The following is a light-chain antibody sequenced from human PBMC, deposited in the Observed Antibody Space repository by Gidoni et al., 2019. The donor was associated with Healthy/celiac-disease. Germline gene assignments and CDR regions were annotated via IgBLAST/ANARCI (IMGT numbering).Light chain of an antibody. CDR2: EVS. CDR3: SSYTSSSTYV. V-gene: IGLV2-14*01. CDR1: SSDGGGYNY. J-gene: IGLJ1*01. Sequence: QSALTQPASVSGYPGKSITISCTGTSSDGGGYNYVSWYQQNPGKAPKLMIYEVSNRPSGVSNLFSGSKSGNTSSLTISGLQAEDEADYYCSSYTSSSTYVFGTGTKVTVL.